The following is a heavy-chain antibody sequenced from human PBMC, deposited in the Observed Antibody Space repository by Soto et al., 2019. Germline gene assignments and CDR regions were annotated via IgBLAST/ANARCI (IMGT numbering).Heavy chain of an antibody. V-gene: IGHV3-30-3*01. CDR3: ATTVVVTAIHGS. J-gene: IGHJ5*02. CDR2: ISYDGSNK. D-gene: IGHD2-21*02. CDR1: GFTFSSYA. Sequence: QVQLVESGGGVVQPGRSLRLSCAASGFTFSSYAMHWVRQAPGKGLEWGAVISYDGSNKYYADSVKGRFTISRDNYKNTLYLQMNSLRAEDTAVYYCATTVVVTAIHGSWGQGTLVTVSS.